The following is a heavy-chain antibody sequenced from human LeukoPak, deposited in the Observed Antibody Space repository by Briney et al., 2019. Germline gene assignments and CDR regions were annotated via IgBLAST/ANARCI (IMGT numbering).Heavy chain of an antibody. CDR1: GFTFSSYA. V-gene: IGHV3-33*08. CDR2: IWYDGSNK. D-gene: IGHD3-9*01. Sequence: GGSLRLSCAASGFTFSSYAMSWVRQAPGKGLEWVAVIWYDGSNKYYADSVKGRFTISRDNSKNTLYLQMNSLRAEDTAVYYCARERRVILTGYPDYWGQGTLVTVSS. J-gene: IGHJ4*02. CDR3: ARERRVILTGYPDY.